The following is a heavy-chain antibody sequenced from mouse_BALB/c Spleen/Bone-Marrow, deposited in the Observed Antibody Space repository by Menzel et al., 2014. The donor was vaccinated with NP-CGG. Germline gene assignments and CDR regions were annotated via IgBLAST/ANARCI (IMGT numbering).Heavy chain of an antibody. D-gene: IGHD2-10*02. Sequence: LQQSGGGLVKLGGSLKLSCAASGSTFSSYYMSWVRQTPEKRLELVAAINSNGGSTYYPDTVKGRFTISRDNAKNTLCLQMSSLKSEDTALYYCARHGGYGNYFDYWGQGTTLTVSS. J-gene: IGHJ2*01. CDR2: INSNGGST. CDR1: GSTFSSYY. V-gene: IGHV5-6-2*01. CDR3: ARHGGYGNYFDY.